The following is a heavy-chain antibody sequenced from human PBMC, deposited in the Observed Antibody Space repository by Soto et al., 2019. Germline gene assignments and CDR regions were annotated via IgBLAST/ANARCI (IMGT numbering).Heavy chain of an antibody. CDR2: ISGSGGST. Sequence: GGSLRLSCAASGFTFSSYAMSWVRQAPGKGLEWVSAISGSGGSTYYADSVKGRFTISRDTSKNTLYLKMNSLGAEDTAVYYWAKGSGGAYCGGDCYEFDYWGQGTLVTVSS. J-gene: IGHJ4*02. D-gene: IGHD2-21*02. CDR3: AKGSGGAYCGGDCYEFDY. CDR1: GFTFSSYA. V-gene: IGHV3-23*01.